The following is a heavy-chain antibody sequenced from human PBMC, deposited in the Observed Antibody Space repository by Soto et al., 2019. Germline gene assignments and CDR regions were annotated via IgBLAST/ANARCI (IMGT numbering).Heavy chain of an antibody. CDR2: IIPIFDTA. D-gene: IGHD1-1*01. CDR1: GGTFSSYT. V-gene: IGHV1-69*01. J-gene: IGHJ6*02. CDR3: ARNGTLTGYSYGMEV. Sequence: QVQLVQSGAEVKKPGSSVKVSCKASGGTFSSYTINWVRQAPGQGLEWMGGIIPIFDTANYAQKFQGRVTITADESTSTSYMEVSSLRSEDTAVYYCARNGTLTGYSYGMEVWGQGTTVTVSS.